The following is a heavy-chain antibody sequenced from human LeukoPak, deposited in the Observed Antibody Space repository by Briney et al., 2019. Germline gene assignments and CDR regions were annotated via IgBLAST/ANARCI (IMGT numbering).Heavy chain of an antibody. CDR2: SRSSSPSM. CDR1: GFTFSNYG. V-gene: IGHV3-48*01. J-gene: IGHJ4*02. CDR3: ARDWSFALDY. Sequence: GGSLRLSCAGSGFTFSNYGINWVRQAPGKGLEWVSYSRSSSPSMYYADSVKGRFTTSRDNAKNSLYLQMNSLRAEDTAVYYCARDWSFALDYWGQGTLVTVSS. D-gene: IGHD1-26*01.